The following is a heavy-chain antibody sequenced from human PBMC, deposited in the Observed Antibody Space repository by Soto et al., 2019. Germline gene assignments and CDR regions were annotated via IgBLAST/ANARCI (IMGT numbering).Heavy chain of an antibody. CDR2: MYNTGST. CDR3: ARDLWGYCGTDCYPLDV. D-gene: IGHD2-21*02. CDR1: GGSISSYY. V-gene: IGHV4-59*01. J-gene: IGHJ6*02. Sequence: SETLSLTCTVSGGSISSYYWSWIRQPPGKGLEWIGYMYNTGSTVYNPSFKSRVTISVDTSKNQFSLKLNSVTAADTAIYYCARDLWGYCGTDCYPLDVWGQGTTVTVSS.